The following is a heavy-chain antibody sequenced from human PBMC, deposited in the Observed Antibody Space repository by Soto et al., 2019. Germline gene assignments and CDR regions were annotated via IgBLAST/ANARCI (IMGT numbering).Heavy chain of an antibody. Sequence: ASLKVSCKASGYTFTIYYMHWVRQAPGQGLEWMGIINPSGGSTSYAQKFQGRVTMTRDTSTSTVYMELSSLRSEDTAVYYCVRDFLHYDVSTGSYSDCFDPWGQGTLVTVS. CDR2: INPSGGST. J-gene: IGHJ5*02. CDR3: VRDFLHYDVSTGSYSDCFDP. CDR1: GYTFTIYY. D-gene: IGHD3-9*01. V-gene: IGHV1-46*01.